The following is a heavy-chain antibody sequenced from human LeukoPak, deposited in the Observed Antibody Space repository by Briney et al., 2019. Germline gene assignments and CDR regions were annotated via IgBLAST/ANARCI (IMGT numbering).Heavy chain of an antibody. V-gene: IGHV4-59*08. D-gene: IGHD6-13*01. CDR3: ASHQYSSSWFDY. J-gene: IGHJ4*02. CDR1: GGSISSYY. Sequence: SETLSLTCTVSGGSISSYYWSWIRQPPGKGLEWIGYIYYSGSTNYNPSLKSRVTISVDTSKNQFSLKLSSVTAADTAVYYCASHQYSSSWFDYWGQGTLVTVSS. CDR2: IYYSGST.